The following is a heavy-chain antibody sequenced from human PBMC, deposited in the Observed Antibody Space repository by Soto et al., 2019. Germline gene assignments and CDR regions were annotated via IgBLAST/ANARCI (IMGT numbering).Heavy chain of an antibody. CDR3: ARGGPELATIGSFDY. CDR2: IIPGDGST. Sequence: ASVKVSCKASGYTFINYYMHWVRQAPGQGLEWIGRIIPGDGSTHYAQRFQDRVIMTRDTSTSTVYMELNSLRSEDSAVYYCARGGPELATIGSFDYWGQGTLVTVSS. D-gene: IGHD5-12*01. CDR1: GYTFINYY. J-gene: IGHJ4*02. V-gene: IGHV1-46*01.